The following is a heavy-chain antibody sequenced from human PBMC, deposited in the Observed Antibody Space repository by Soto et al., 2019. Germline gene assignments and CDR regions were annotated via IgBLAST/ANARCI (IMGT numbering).Heavy chain of an antibody. CDR1: GGTFSSYT. J-gene: IGHJ4*02. CDR3: ARVDLDPYNWNYPGFDY. Sequence: QVQLVQSGAEVKKPGSSVKVSCKASGGTFSSYTISWVRQAPGQGLEWMGRIIPILGIANYAQKFQGRVTITADKSTSTAYMELSSLGSEDTAVYYCARVDLDPYNWNYPGFDYWGQGTLVTVSS. CDR2: IIPILGIA. D-gene: IGHD1-7*01. V-gene: IGHV1-69*02.